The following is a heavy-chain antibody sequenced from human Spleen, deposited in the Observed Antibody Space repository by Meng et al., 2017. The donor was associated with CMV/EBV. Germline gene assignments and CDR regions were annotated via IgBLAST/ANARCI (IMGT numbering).Heavy chain of an antibody. J-gene: IGHJ6*02. CDR1: GFTFSSYD. Sequence: GESLKISCATSGFTFSSYDLTWVRQSPGKGLEWVAAINAVAGFTYYADSVKGRFTISGDNSKSTLYLHMNSLRAEDTAVYYCAREGLVADYGMDVWGQGTTVTVSS. CDR3: AREGLVADYGMDV. V-gene: IGHV3-23*01. CDR2: INAVAGFT. D-gene: IGHD6-6*01.